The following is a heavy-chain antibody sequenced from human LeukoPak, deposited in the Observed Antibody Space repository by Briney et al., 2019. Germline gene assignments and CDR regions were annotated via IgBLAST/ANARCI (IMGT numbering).Heavy chain of an antibody. V-gene: IGHV3-9*01. CDR3: VKDKGCCNFHWFDA. Sequence: QPGGSLRLSCAASGFTFDDYAMHWVRQTPEKGLEWVSGITWNDDTTGYADSVRGRFTISRDNAKKSVFLQMDSLRPDDTARYYCVKDKGCCNFHWFDAWGQGSLVAVSS. CDR2: ITWNDDTT. CDR1: GFTFDDYA. J-gene: IGHJ5*02. D-gene: IGHD2-15*01.